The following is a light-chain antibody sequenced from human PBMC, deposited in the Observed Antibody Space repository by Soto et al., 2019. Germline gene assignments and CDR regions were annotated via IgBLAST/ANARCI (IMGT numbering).Light chain of an antibody. V-gene: IGKV3-15*01. CDR3: QQYTNWPPWT. CDR1: RSVGSN. J-gene: IGKJ1*01. CDR2: GAS. Sequence: EIVMTQSPDTLSVSPGERATLSCRASRSVGSNLAWYQQKPGQAPRLLIYGASTRATGIPARFSGSGSGTEFTLSISSLQSEDFAVYYCQQYTNWPPWTFGQGTKVEIK.